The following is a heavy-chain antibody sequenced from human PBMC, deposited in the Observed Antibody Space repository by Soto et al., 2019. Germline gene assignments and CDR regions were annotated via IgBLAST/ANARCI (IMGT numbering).Heavy chain of an antibody. V-gene: IGHV1-69*02. CDR1: GGTFSSYT. D-gene: IGHD2-8*01. Sequence: SVKVSCKASGGTFSSYTISWVRQAPGQGLEWMGRIIPILGIANYAQKFQGRVTITADKSTSTAYMELSSLRSEDTAVYYCARVLTPYFFDYWGQGTLVTVSS. J-gene: IGHJ4*02. CDR2: IIPILGIA. CDR3: ARVLTPYFFDY.